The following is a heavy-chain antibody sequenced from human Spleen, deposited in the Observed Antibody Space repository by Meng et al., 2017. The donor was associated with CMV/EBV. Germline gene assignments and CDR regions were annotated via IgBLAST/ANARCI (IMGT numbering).Heavy chain of an antibody. CDR1: GFTFSSYA. V-gene: IGHV3-30-3*01. Sequence: SGFTFSSYARHWVRQAPGKGLEWVAVISYDGSNKYYADSVKGRFTISRDNSKNTLYLQMNSLRAEDTAVYYCARGYYYDSSGYYGYWGQGTLVTVSS. D-gene: IGHD3-22*01. CDR3: ARGYYYDSSGYYGY. CDR2: ISYDGSNK. J-gene: IGHJ4*02.